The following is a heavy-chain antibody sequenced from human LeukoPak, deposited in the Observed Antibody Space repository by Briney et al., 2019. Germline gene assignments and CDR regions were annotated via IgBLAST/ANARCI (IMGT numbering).Heavy chain of an antibody. D-gene: IGHD5-18*01. CDR3: ARDSYGVFDY. CDR1: GFTFDDYA. V-gene: IGHV3-9*01. J-gene: IGHJ4*02. CDR2: ISWNSGSI. Sequence: GGSLRLSCAASGFTFDDYAMHWVRQAPGKGLEWVSGISWNSGSIGYADSVKGRFTISRDNAKNSLYLQMNSLRVEDTAVYYCARDSYGVFDYWGQGTLVTVSS.